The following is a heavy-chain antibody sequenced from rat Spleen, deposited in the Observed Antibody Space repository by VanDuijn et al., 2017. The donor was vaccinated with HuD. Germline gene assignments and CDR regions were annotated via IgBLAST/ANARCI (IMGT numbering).Heavy chain of an antibody. D-gene: IGHD1-2*01. J-gene: IGHJ2*01. CDR3: ARHDTIAAISTCDY. Sequence: EVQLVESGGGLVQPGRSLKLSCAASGFTFSNYDMAWVRQAPTKGLEWVASISPSGGSTYYRDSVKGRFTVSRDNAKSTLYLQMDSLRSEDTATYYCARHDTIAAISTCDYWGQGVMVTVSS. CDR1: GFTFSNYD. CDR2: ISPSGGST. V-gene: IGHV5-25*01.